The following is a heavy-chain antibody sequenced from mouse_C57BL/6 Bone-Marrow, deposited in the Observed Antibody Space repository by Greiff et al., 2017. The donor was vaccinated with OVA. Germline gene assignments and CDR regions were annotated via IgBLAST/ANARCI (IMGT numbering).Heavy chain of an antibody. V-gene: IGHV1-62-2*01. Sequence: VQLQQSGPELVKPGASVKLSCKASGYAFSDSTIHWVKQRPGQGLEWIGWFYPGGGGINYNEKFKGKATLTADKSSSTAYMELSSLTSEDSAFEVCARDEDSIYYYYLDYWGQGTTLTVSS. CDR3: ARDEDSIYYYYLDY. D-gene: IGHD2-1*01. CDR1: GYAFSDST. J-gene: IGHJ2*01. CDR2: FYPGGGGI.